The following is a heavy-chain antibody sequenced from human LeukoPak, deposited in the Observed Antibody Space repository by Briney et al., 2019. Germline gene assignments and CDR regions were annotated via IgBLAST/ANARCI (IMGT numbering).Heavy chain of an antibody. Sequence: ASVKVSCKASGGTFSSYAISWVRQAPGQRLEWMGWINAGNGNTKYSQKFQGRVTITRDTSASTAYMELSSLRSEDTDVYYCARDWAHTSPGDTEAFDIWGQGTMVTVSS. CDR3: ARDWAHTSPGDTEAFDI. CDR2: INAGNGNT. V-gene: IGHV1-3*01. CDR1: GGTFSSYA. D-gene: IGHD2-21*02. J-gene: IGHJ3*02.